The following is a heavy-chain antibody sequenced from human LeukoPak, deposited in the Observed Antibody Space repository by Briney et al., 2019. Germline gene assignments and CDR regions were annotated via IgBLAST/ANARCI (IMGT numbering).Heavy chain of an antibody. D-gene: IGHD2-2*01. CDR1: VVTFDDYT. V-gene: IGHV3-9*03. CDR3: PKDRGYQTSYYFDY. CDR2: ITWNSGSI. Sequence: SLRLSCAASVVTFDDYTMQWVRQAPRKGRECVSGITWNSGSIGYEDFVKGRFPISRDTAKNSLYLQMNSLRAEAMALYSCPKDRGYQTSYYFDYWGQGTLVTVSS. J-gene: IGHJ4*02.